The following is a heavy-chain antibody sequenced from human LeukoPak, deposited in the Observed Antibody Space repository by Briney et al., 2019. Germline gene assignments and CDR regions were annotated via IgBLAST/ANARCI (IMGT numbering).Heavy chain of an antibody. V-gene: IGHV4-39*01. J-gene: IGHJ5*02. CDR2: IYYSGST. CDR3: ARGSSQPLLGWFDP. Sequence: PSETLSLTCTISGGSISSSYYYWGWIRQPPGKGLEWIGSIYYSGSTYYNPSLKSRVTISVDTSKNQFSLKLRSVTAADTAVYYCARGSSQPLLGWFDPWGQGTLVTVSS. CDR1: GGSISSSYYY. D-gene: IGHD6-6*01.